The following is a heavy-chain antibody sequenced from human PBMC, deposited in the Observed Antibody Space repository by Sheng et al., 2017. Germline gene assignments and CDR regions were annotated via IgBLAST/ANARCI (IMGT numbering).Heavy chain of an antibody. CDR1: GFTFSAYW. V-gene: IGHV3-7*01. CDR3: AREIPRNDPDY. CDR2: IKEDGSEK. D-gene: IGHD1-1*01. Sequence: EVQLVESGGGLVQPGGSLRLSCAASGFTFSAYWMTWVRQAPGKGLESVANIKEDGSEKYYVDSVKGRFTISRDNAKNSLYLQMNSLRAEDTAVYYCAREIPRNDPDYWGQGTLVTVSS. J-gene: IGHJ4*02.